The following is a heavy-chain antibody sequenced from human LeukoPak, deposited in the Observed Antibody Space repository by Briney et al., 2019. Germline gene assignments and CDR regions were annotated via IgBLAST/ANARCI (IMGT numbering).Heavy chain of an antibody. Sequence: PGGSLRLSCAASGFSFSDYSMNWVRQAPGKGLEWVSYISRSSSPIYYADSVKGRFTISRDNAKNSLYLQMNSLRDEDTAVYYCARSFNYVGWFDPWGQGTLVTVSS. CDR2: ISRSSSPI. CDR3: ARSFNYVGWFDP. D-gene: IGHD4-11*01. CDR1: GFSFSDYS. J-gene: IGHJ5*02. V-gene: IGHV3-48*02.